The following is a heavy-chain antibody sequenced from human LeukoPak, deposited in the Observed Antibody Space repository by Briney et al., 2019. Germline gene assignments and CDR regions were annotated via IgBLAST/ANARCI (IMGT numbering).Heavy chain of an antibody. CDR2: IYYSGST. CDR1: GGSISSYY. Sequence: TETLSLTCTVSGGSISSYYWSWIRQPPGKGLEWIGYIYYSGSTNYNPSLKSRVTISVDTSKNQFSLKLSSVTAADTAVYYCARHAPDYGYWFDPWGQGTLVTVSS. D-gene: IGHD4-17*01. J-gene: IGHJ5*02. CDR3: ARHAPDYGYWFDP. V-gene: IGHV4-59*08.